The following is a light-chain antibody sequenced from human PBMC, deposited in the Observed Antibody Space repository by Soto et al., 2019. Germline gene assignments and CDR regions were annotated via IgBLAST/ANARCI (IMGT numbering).Light chain of an antibody. Sequence: EIALTQSPGTLSLTPGEGATLSCRASQSVSSSYLAWYQQKPGQAPRLLIYGASSRATGIPDRFSGSGSGTDFTLTISRLEPEDFAVYYCQQYGSSPPRLIFGGGTKVEIK. CDR3: QQYGSSPPRLI. V-gene: IGKV3-20*01. J-gene: IGKJ4*01. CDR1: QSVSSSY. CDR2: GAS.